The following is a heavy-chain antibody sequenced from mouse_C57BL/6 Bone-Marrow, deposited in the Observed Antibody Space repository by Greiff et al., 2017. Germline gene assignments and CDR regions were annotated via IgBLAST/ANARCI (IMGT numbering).Heavy chain of an antibody. V-gene: IGHV14-3*01. J-gene: IGHJ4*01. Sequence: VQLQQTVAELVRPGASVKLSCTASGFNIKNTYMHWVKQRPEQGLEWIGRIDPANGTTKYAPQFQGKATITADTSSNTAYLQLSSLTSEDTAIYYCALYYGSRGGYYYAMDYWGQGTSVTVSS. CDR2: IDPANGTT. CDR1: GFNIKNTY. D-gene: IGHD1-1*01. CDR3: ALYYGSRGGYYYAMDY.